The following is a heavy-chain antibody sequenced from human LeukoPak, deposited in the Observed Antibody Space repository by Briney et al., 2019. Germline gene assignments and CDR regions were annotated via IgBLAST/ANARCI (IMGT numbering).Heavy chain of an antibody. CDR1: GYSNSSGYY. V-gene: IGHV4-38-2*02. Sequence: SETLSLTCTVSGYSNSSGYYWGWIRQPPGKGLEWIGSTYHSGSTYYNPSLKSRVTISVDTSKNQFSLKLSSVTAADTAVYYCARDLPPWSGYNRFDPWGQGTLVTVSS. J-gene: IGHJ5*02. CDR3: ARDLPPWSGYNRFDP. D-gene: IGHD3-3*01. CDR2: TYHSGST.